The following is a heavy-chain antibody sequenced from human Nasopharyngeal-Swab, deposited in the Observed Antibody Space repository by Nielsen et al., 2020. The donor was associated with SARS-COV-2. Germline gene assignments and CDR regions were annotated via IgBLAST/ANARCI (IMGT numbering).Heavy chain of an antibody. J-gene: IGHJ3*02. V-gene: IGHV1-18*01. CDR3: ARGQGSWTRNAFDI. Sequence: ASVKVSCKASGYTFISFGINWVRQAPGQGLEWMGWISPYNANTNYAQKLQGRVTMTTDSSTYTSYMELRSLRSDDTAVYYCARGQGSWTRNAFDIWGQGTMVTASS. CDR2: ISPYNANT. CDR1: GYTFISFG. D-gene: IGHD3/OR15-3a*01.